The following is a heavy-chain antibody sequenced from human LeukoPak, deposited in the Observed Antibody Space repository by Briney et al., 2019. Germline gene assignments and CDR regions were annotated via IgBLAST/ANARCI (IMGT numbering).Heavy chain of an antibody. CDR1: GFTFSSYG. D-gene: IGHD2-2*01. Sequence: GGSLRLSCAASGFTFSSYGMHWVRQAPGKGLEWVAFIRYDGSNKYYADSVKGRFTISRDNSKNTLYLQMNSLRAEDTAVYYCAKAPRVPAAMRGDYVDYWGQGTLVTVSS. CDR3: AKAPRVPAAMRGDYVDY. V-gene: IGHV3-30*02. J-gene: IGHJ4*02. CDR2: IRYDGSNK.